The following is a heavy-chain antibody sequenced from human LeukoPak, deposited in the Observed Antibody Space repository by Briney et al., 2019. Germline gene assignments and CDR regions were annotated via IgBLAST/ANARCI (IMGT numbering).Heavy chain of an antibody. CDR3: ARRDGYNYDY. J-gene: IGHJ4*02. CDR2: IYHSGST. V-gene: IGHV4-30-2*01. Sequence: SQTLSPTCAVSGGSISSGGYSWSWIRQPPGKGLEWIGYIYHSGSTYYNPSLKSRVTISVDRSKNQFSLKLSSVTAADTAVYYCARRDGYNYDYWGQGTLVTVSS. D-gene: IGHD5-24*01. CDR1: GGSISSGGYS.